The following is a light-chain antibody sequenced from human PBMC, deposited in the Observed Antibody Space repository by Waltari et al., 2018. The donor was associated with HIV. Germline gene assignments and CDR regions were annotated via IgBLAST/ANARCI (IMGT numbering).Light chain of an antibody. CDR3: SSYTSSSTQV. Sequence: QSALTQPASVSGSPGQSITISCTGTSSDVGDYNSVSWYQQHSGKAPKLMIYDVSNRPSGVSNRFSGSKSGNTASLTISGLQGEDEADYYCSSYTSSSTQVFGTGTKVTVL. CDR2: DVS. J-gene: IGLJ1*01. V-gene: IGLV2-14*01. CDR1: SSDVGDYNS.